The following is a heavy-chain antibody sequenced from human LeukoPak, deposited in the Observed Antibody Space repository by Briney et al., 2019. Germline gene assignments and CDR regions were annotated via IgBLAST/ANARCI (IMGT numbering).Heavy chain of an antibody. J-gene: IGHJ4*02. CDR2: ISDDGSNK. D-gene: IGHD3-22*01. CDR3: ARNYDSSGNYFDS. V-gene: IGHV3-30-3*01. CDR1: GFTFSIYA. Sequence: GGSLRLSSAASGFTFSIYAMHWVRQPPGKGLEWVAVISDDGSNKFYTDSVKGRFTVFRDNSKNTLYLQMNSLRAEDTAVYYCARNYDSSGNYFDSWGQGTLVTVSS.